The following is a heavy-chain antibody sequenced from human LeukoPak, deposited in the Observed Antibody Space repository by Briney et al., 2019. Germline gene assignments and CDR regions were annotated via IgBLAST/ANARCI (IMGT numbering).Heavy chain of an antibody. J-gene: IGHJ4*02. CDR2: ISSSSSYI. D-gene: IGHD2-2*01. V-gene: IGHV3-21*01. CDR1: GFTFSSYS. CDR3: ARDMGGAGCSSTSCYSDFDY. Sequence: KSGGSLRLSCAASGFTFSSYSMNWVRQAPGKGLEWVSSISSSSSYIYYADSVKGRFTISRDNAKNSLYLQMNSLRAEDTAVYYCARDMGGAGCSSTSCYSDFDYWGQGTLVTVSS.